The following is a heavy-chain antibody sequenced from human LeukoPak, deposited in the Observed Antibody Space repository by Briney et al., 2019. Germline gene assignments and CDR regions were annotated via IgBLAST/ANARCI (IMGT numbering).Heavy chain of an antibody. CDR1: GFTFSSYS. Sequence: PGGSLRLSCAASGFTFSSYSMNWVRQAPGKGLEWVSSISSSSSYIYYADSVKGRFTISRDNAKNSLYLQMNSLRAEDTAVYYCASEGTSGRVVGATDYYYGMDVWGQGTTVTVSS. J-gene: IGHJ6*02. CDR3: ASEGTSGRVVGATDYYYGMDV. V-gene: IGHV3-21*01. CDR2: ISSSSSYI. D-gene: IGHD1-26*01.